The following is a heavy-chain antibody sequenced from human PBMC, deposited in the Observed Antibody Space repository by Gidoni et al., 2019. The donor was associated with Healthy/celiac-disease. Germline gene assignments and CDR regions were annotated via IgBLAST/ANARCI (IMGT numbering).Heavy chain of an antibody. Sequence: ESLKNSCKGSGYSFTSYCIGWVRQMTGKGLEWMGIIYPGDSDTRYSPSLQGQVTISADKTISTAYLQWSSLTASDTAMYYCASYYYDSSGYYPWGYWGQGTLVTVSS. D-gene: IGHD3-22*01. J-gene: IGHJ4*02. CDR2: IYPGDSDT. CDR3: ASYYYDSSGYYPWGY. V-gene: IGHV5-51*01. CDR1: GYSFTSYC.